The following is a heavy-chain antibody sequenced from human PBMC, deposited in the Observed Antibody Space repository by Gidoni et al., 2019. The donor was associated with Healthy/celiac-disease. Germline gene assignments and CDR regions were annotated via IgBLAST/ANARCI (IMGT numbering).Heavy chain of an antibody. Sequence: LKRRVTISVDTSKNQFSLKLSSVTAADTAVYYCAREGDYYFDYWGQGTLVTVSS. CDR3: AREGDYYFDY. J-gene: IGHJ4*02. V-gene: IGHV4-59*01. D-gene: IGHD3-10*01.